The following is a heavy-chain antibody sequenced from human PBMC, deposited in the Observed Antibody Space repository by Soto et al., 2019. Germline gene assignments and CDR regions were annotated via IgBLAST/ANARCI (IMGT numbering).Heavy chain of an antibody. V-gene: IGHV3-23*01. CDR1: GFTFSNFA. CDR3: AKATYSSGWRYYFDY. D-gene: IGHD6-19*01. Sequence: EVQVLESGGGLVQTGGSLRLSCAASGFTFSNFAMIWVRQAPGKGLEWVSAISGSASHTYYADSVKGRFTISRDNSKNTLYLQMNSLRAEDAAVYDCAKATYSSGWRYYFDYWGQGTLVTVSS. CDR2: ISGSASHT. J-gene: IGHJ4*02.